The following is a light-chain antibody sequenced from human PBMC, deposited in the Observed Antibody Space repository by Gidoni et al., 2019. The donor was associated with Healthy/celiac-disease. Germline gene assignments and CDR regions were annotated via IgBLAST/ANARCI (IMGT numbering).Light chain of an antibody. J-gene: IGKJ2*01. CDR3: QQYYSTPYT. V-gene: IGKV4-1*01. Sequence: DIVLTQSPDSLAVSLGERATINCKSSQSVLYSSNNKNYLAWYLQKPGQPPKLLIYWAYTRESGVPDRFSGSGSGTVFTLTISSLQAEDVAVYYCQQYYSTPYTFXQXTKLXIK. CDR2: WAY. CDR1: QSVLYSSNNKNY.